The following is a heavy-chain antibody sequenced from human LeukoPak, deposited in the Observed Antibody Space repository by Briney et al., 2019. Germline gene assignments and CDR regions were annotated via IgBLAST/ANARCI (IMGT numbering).Heavy chain of an antibody. CDR2: IYPGDSDT. J-gene: IGHJ4*02. Sequence: GESLKISCKASGYSFTNYWIAWVRQMPGKGLEWMGIIYPGDSDTRYSPSFQGQVTISADKSMTTAYLQWSSLKASGTALYYCAVSSGSLTFSFDYWGQGTLVTVSS. D-gene: IGHD3-22*01. CDR1: GYSFTNYW. V-gene: IGHV5-51*01. CDR3: AVSSGSLTFSFDY.